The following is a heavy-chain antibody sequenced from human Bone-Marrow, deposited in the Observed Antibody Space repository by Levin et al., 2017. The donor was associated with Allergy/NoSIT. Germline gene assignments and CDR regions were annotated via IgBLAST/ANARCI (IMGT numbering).Heavy chain of an antibody. Sequence: GGSLRLSCAASGFTFTAFSMIWIRQAPGKGLEWISNINSNGANTYYADSVKGRFTISRDNAKNSLYLEMNSLRAEDTAVYYCAREEHGALGDSYLYWGQGTLVTVSS. CDR2: INSNGANT. CDR1: GFTFTAFS. J-gene: IGHJ4*02. CDR3: AREEHGALGDSYLY. D-gene: IGHD5-18*01. V-gene: IGHV3-11*01.